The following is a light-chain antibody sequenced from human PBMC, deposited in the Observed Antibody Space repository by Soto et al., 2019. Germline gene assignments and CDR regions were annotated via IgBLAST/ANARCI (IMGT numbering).Light chain of an antibody. CDR1: SSNIGAGYD. J-gene: IGLJ3*02. V-gene: IGLV1-40*01. CDR3: QSYDGSLSGRNWV. Sequence: QSVLTQPPSVSGAPGQRVTISCTGSSSNIGAGYDVHWYQQLPGTAPKLLIYGNSNRPSGVPDRFSGSKSGTSASLAITGLQAEDEADYYCQSYDGSLSGRNWVFGGGTKLTVL. CDR2: GNS.